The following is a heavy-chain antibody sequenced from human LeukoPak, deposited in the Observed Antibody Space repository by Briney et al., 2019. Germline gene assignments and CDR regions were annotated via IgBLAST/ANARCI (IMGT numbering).Heavy chain of an antibody. CDR2: FDPEDGET. CDR3: ATATLTPYYYDSSGYYCLGY. CDR1: GYTLTELS. D-gene: IGHD3-22*01. J-gene: IGHJ4*02. Sequence: ASVKVSCKVSGYTLTELSMHWVRQAPGKGLEWMGGFDPEDGETIYAQKFQGRVTMTEDTSTDTAYMELSSLGSEDTAVYYCATATLTPYYYDSSGYYCLGYWGQGTLVTVSS. V-gene: IGHV1-24*01.